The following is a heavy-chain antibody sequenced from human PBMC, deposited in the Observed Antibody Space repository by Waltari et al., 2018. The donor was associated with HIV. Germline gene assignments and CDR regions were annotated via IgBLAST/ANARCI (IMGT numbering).Heavy chain of an antibody. CDR3: STSGWLDH. CDR1: GMRLCHAW. J-gene: IGHJ5*02. D-gene: IGHD6-25*01. V-gene: IGHV3-15*02. CDR2: ITTKADGESV. Sequence: EVQLVESGGAIVKPRESLRLSCAVSGMRLCHAWMIWVRQAPGKGLEWIARITTKADGESVDYAEVVRDRFTITRDDSTSTLFLQMSSLKTEDTALYYCSTSGWLDHWGQGTRVTVSS.